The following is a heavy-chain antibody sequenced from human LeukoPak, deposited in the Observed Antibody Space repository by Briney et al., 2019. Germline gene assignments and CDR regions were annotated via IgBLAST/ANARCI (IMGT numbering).Heavy chain of an antibody. D-gene: IGHD6-19*01. J-gene: IGHJ4*02. V-gene: IGHV3-30*04. CDR1: GFTFSSYA. Sequence: GGSLRLSCAASGFTFSSYAMHWVRQAPGKGLEWVAVISYDGSNKYYADSVKGRFTISRDNSKNTLYLQMNSLRAEDTAVYYCAKDRFWYSSGWYQDYWGQGTLVTVSS. CDR2: ISYDGSNK. CDR3: AKDRFWYSSGWYQDY.